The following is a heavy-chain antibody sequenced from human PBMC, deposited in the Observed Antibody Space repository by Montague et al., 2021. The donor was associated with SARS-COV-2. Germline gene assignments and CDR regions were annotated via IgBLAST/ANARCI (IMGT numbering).Heavy chain of an antibody. D-gene: IGHD4-17*01. CDR1: GFSLSTSGMC. CDR3: ARILATVNAVDI. J-gene: IGHJ3*02. V-gene: IGHV2-70*11. Sequence: PALVKPTQTLTLTCTSSGFSLSTSGMCVSWIRQPPGKALEWLARIDWDDDKYYSTSLKTRLTISKDTSKNQVVLTMTNMDPVDTATYYCARILATVNAVDIWGQGTRGTVSS. CDR2: IDWDDDK.